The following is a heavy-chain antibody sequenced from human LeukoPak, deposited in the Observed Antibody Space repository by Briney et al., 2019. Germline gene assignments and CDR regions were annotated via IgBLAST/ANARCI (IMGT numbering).Heavy chain of an antibody. J-gene: IGHJ6*02. CDR1: GGTFSSYA. CDR2: IIPIFGTA. V-gene: IGHV1-69*13. CDR3: ARDKDDFWSGYYYGMDV. Sequence: ASVKVSCKASGGTFSSYAISWVRQAPGQGLEWMGGIIPIFGTANYAQKFQGRVTITADESTSTAYMELSSLRAKDTAVYYCARDKDDFWSGYYYGMDVWGQGTTVTVSS. D-gene: IGHD3-3*01.